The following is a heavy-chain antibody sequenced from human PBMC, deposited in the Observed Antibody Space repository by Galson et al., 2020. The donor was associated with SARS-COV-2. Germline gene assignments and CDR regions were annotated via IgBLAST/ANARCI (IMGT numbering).Heavy chain of an antibody. CDR1: GGSISSGGYY. V-gene: IGHV4-31*03. CDR3: AREEKGRAPGA. CDR2: IYYSGST. Sequence: SETLYLTCTVSGGSISSGGYYWSWIRQHPGKGLEWIGYIYYSGSTYYNPSLKSRVTISVDTSKNQFSLKLSSVTAADTAVYYCAREEKGRAPGAWGQGTLVTVSS. D-gene: IGHD2-8*02. J-gene: IGHJ4*02.